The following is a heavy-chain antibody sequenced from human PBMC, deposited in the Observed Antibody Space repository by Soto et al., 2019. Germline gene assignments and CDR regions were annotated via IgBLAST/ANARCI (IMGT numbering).Heavy chain of an antibody. CDR2: LYWDDDK. CDR3: AHRRFRGDFDY. Sequence: QITLKESGPTLVRPTQTLTLTCTYSGFSLSTRGMGVAWIRQPPGKALEWLALLYWDDDKHYNPSLKNRLTITKDTSKNQVVLTMTNMDPVDTATYYCAHRRFRGDFDYWGRGTLVTVSS. D-gene: IGHD2-21*01. V-gene: IGHV2-5*02. CDR1: GFSLSTRGMG. J-gene: IGHJ4*02.